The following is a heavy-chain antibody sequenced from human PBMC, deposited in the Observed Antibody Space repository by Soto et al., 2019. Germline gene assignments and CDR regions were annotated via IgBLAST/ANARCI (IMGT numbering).Heavy chain of an antibody. CDR2: IFYSGST. D-gene: IGHD1-1*01. Sequence: SETLSLTCTVSGDSVSSSYYYWGWIRQPPGKGLEWIGSIFYSGSTDYNPSLKSRVTISVDTSKNQFSLKLSSVTAADTAVYYCARYYNFFWYFDCWGQGTLVTVSS. CDR3: ARYYNFFWYFDC. CDR1: GDSVSSSYYY. J-gene: IGHJ4*02. V-gene: IGHV4-39*01.